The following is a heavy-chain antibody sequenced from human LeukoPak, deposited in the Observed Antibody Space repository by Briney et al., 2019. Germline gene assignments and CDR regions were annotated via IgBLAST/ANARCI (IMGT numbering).Heavy chain of an antibody. D-gene: IGHD2/OR15-2a*01. Sequence: GRSLRLSCAASGFTFSSYEMNWVRQAPGKGLEWVGRIKSKTDGGTTDYAAPVKGRFTISRDDSKNTLYLQMNSLKTEDTAVYYCTTAPLLWIGNYWGQGTLVTVSS. J-gene: IGHJ4*02. CDR1: GFTFSSYE. CDR3: TTAPLLWIGNY. CDR2: IKSKTDGGTT. V-gene: IGHV3-15*01.